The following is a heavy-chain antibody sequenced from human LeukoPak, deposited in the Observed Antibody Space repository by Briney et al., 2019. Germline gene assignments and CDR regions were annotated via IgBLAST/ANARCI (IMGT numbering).Heavy chain of an antibody. Sequence: GGSLRLSCAVSGITLSNYGMTWVRQAPGKGLEWVAGLSGSGGSTNYADSVKGRFTISRDNAKNTLYLQMNSLRAEDTAVYFCAKRGVVIRLILVGFHKEAYYFDSWGQGVLVTVSS. CDR1: GITLSNYG. CDR2: LSGSGGST. J-gene: IGHJ4*02. V-gene: IGHV3-23*01. D-gene: IGHD2-21*01. CDR3: AKRGVVIRLILVGFHKEAYYFDS.